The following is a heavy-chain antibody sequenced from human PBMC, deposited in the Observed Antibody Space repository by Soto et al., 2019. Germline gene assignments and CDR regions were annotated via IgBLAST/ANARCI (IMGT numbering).Heavy chain of an antibody. CDR1: GFNLSSYS. D-gene: IGHD2-2*01. CDR2: ISSSSYI. CDR3: ARDPRSVVVSAATDY. V-gene: IGHV3-21*01. Sequence: GGSLRLSCAASGFNLSSYSMNWVRQVPGKGLEWVSSISSSSYIYYADSVKGRFTISRDNAKNSLYLQMNSLRAEDTAVYYCARDPRSVVVSAATDYWGQGTLVTVSS. J-gene: IGHJ4*02.